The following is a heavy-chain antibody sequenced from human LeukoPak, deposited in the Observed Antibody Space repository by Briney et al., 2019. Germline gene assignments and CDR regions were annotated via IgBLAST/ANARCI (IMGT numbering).Heavy chain of an antibody. V-gene: IGHV4-30-4*08. CDR1: GGSISSGDYY. J-gene: IGHJ5*02. CDR2: IYYSGST. CDR3: ARANFTYYDFWSGYSDGFDP. D-gene: IGHD3-3*01. Sequence: SQTPSLTCTVSGGSISSGDYYWSWIRQPPGKGLEWIGYIYYSGSTYYNPSLKSRVTISVDTSKNQFSLKLSSVTAADTAVYYCARANFTYYDFWSGYSDGFDPWGQGTLVTVSS.